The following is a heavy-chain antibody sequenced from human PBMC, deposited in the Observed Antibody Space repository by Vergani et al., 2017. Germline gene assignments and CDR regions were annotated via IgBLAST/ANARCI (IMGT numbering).Heavy chain of an antibody. V-gene: IGHV4-59*01. J-gene: IGHJ4*02. CDR2: IYYSGST. CDR1: GGPISSYY. Sequence: QVQLQESGPGLVKPSETLSLTCTVSGGPISSYYWSWIRQPPGKGLEWIGYIYYSGSTNYNPSLKSRVTISVDTSKNQFSLKLSSVTAADTAVYYCAREKYDSSGYYYPDWGQGTLVTVSS. D-gene: IGHD3-22*01. CDR3: AREKYDSSGYYYPD.